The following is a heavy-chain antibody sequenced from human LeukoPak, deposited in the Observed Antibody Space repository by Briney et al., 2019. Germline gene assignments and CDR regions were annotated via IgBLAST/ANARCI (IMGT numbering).Heavy chain of an antibody. CDR2: IRYDGSNK. CDR1: GFTFSSYG. D-gene: IGHD2-2*02. V-gene: IGHV3-30*02. CDR3: AKELGIVVPAAILDY. Sequence: GGSLRLSCAASGFTFSSYGMHWVRQAPGKGLEWVAFIRYDGSNKYYADSVKGRFTISRDNSKNTLYLQMNSLRAEDTAVYYCAKELGIVVPAAILDYWGQGTLVTVSS. J-gene: IGHJ4*02.